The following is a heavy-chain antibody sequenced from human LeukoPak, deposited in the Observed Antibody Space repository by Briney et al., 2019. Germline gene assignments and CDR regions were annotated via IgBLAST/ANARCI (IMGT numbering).Heavy chain of an antibody. CDR3: AKVVQYTASTGTGLDY. D-gene: IGHD6-13*01. CDR2: IWNDGSYK. CDR1: GFTFFNYG. Sequence: PGGSLRLSCAASGFTFFNYGMHWVRQAPGKGLDWVAVIWNDGSYKYYADPVKGRFTISRDNPKNTLYLQMNSLRAEDTAICYCAKVVQYTASTGTGLDYWGQGTLVTVSS. V-gene: IGHV3-33*06. J-gene: IGHJ4*02.